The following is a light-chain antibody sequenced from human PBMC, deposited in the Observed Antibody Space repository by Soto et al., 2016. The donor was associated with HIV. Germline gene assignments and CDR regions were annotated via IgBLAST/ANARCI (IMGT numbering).Light chain of an antibody. CDR3: MQPLQTPIT. CDR1: QSLLHSNGYNY. Sequence: EIVMTQSPLSLPVSPGEPASISCRSSQSLLHSNGYNYLHWYLQKPGQSPQLLINLVSNRASGVPDRFSGSGSGTDFTLKISRVEAEDVGVYYCMQPLQTPITFGQGTRLEIK. V-gene: IGKV2-28*01. J-gene: IGKJ5*01. CDR2: LVS.